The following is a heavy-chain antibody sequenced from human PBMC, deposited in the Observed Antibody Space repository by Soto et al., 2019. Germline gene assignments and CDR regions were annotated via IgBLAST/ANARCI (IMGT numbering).Heavy chain of an antibody. CDR3: ARLHGYCISSSCHGHYAMDV. V-gene: IGHV5-51*01. CDR1: GYSFTSYW. CDR2: IYPGDSDT. D-gene: IGHD2-2*01. J-gene: IGHJ6*02. Sequence: PGESLKISCKGSGYSFTSYWIGWVRQMPGKGLEWMGIIYPGDSDTRYSPSFQGQVTISADKSISTAYLQWSSLKVTSVTAADTAVYYCARLHGYCISSSCHGHYAMDVWGQGTTVTVSS.